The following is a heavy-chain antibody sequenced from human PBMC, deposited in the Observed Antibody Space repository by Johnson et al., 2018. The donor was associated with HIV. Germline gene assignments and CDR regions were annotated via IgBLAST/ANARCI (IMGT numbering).Heavy chain of an antibody. V-gene: IGHV3-7*05. CDR1: GFTFSIYW. CDR2: IKEDGSEE. Sequence: VQLVESGGGLVQPGGSLRLSCAASGFTFSIYWMSWVRQAPGKGLEWVANIKEDGSEEYYVDSVEGRLTVSRDNAKNSLFLQMDNLGAEDTAVYYCARDGVYSSPWDAFDIWGQGTMVIVSS. D-gene: IGHD6-13*01. CDR3: ARDGVYSSPWDAFDI. J-gene: IGHJ3*02.